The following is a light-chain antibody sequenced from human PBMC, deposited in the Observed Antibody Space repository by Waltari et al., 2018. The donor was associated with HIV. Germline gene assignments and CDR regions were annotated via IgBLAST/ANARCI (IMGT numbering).Light chain of an antibody. J-gene: IGKJ2*01. Sequence: DIQMTQSPSTLSASVGDRVTITCRASQIISTYLAWYQHKQGKAPKVLIYKESSLESGVPSRFIGGRSGAEFTLPISSLQPHDFSAYYCRQHNSYSPSTFGRGTKLEIK. CDR1: QIISTY. V-gene: IGKV1-5*03. CDR2: KES. CDR3: RQHNSYSPST.